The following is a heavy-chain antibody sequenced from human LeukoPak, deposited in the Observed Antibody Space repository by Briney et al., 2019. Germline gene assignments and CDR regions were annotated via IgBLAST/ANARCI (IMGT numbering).Heavy chain of an antibody. CDR2: INHSGST. J-gene: IGHJ4*02. CDR3: ARGPAYSYGYLTR. Sequence: SETLSLTCAVYGGSFSGYYWSWIRQPPGKGLEWIGEINHSGSTNYNPSLKSRVTISVDKSKNQFSLKLSSVTAADTAVYYCARGPAYSYGYLTRWGQGTLVTVSS. D-gene: IGHD5-18*01. V-gene: IGHV4-34*01. CDR1: GGSFSGYY.